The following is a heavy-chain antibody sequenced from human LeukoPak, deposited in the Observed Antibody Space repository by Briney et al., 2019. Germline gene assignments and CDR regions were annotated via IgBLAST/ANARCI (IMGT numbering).Heavy chain of an antibody. V-gene: IGHV1-69*13. Sequence: ASVKVSCKASGGTFSSYAISWVRQAPGQGLEWMGGIIPIFGTANYAQKFQGRVTITADESTSTAYMELSSLRSEDTAVYYCARDRVFGVGYYFDYWGQGTLVTVSS. J-gene: IGHJ4*02. CDR3: ARDRVFGVGYYFDY. CDR1: GGTFSSYA. CDR2: IIPIFGTA. D-gene: IGHD2-8*01.